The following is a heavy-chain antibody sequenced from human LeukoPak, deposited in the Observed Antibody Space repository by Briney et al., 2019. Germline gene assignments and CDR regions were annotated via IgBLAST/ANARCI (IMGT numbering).Heavy chain of an antibody. V-gene: IGHV4-4*07. CDR1: GGSISSYY. CDR3: AREYSSSSGKNAFDI. CDR2: IYASGST. J-gene: IGHJ3*02. Sequence: SEALSLTCTVSGGSISSYYWTWIRQPAGKGLEWIGRIYASGSTNYNPSLKSRVTMSVDTSKNQFSLKLTSVTAADTAVYYCAREYSSSSGKNAFDIWGQGTLVTVSS. D-gene: IGHD6-6*01.